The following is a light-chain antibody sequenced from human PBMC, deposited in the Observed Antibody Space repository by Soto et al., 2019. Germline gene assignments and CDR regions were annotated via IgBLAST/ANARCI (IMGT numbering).Light chain of an antibody. V-gene: IGLV1-47*02. Sequence: QSVLPQPPSASGTPGQRVTLSCSGSSSNIGSNYVYWYQQLPGTAPKLLIYSNNQRPSGVPDLFSGSKSGTSASLAIRGLRSEDEADYYCAAWDDSLSGDVVGTGTKLTVL. CDR3: AAWDDSLSGDV. CDR2: SNN. CDR1: SSNIGSNY. J-gene: IGLJ1*01.